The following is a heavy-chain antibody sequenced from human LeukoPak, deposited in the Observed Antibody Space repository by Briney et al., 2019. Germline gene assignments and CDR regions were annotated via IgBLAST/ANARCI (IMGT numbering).Heavy chain of an antibody. CDR2: IKEDGSEK. CDR3: ARGGLRYGAL. CDR1: GFTFSNYW. V-gene: IGHV3-7*04. J-gene: IGHJ1*01. D-gene: IGHD3-16*01. Sequence: GGSLRLSCAASGFTFSNYWMSWVCQAPGKGLEWVANIKEDGSEKYYVDSVKGRFTISRDNGKNSLYLQMNSMRVEDTAVYYCARGGLRYGALWGQGALVTVSS.